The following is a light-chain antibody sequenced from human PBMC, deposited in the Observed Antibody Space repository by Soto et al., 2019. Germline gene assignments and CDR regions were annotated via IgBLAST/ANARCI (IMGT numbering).Light chain of an antibody. CDR3: AAWDNSLMGHV. CDR1: SSNIGTNT. Sequence: QLVLTQPPSTSATPGQSVSISCSGTSSNIGTNTVNWYRQLPGTAPKLLIYHNNQRPSGVPDRLSGSKSGSSASLVISGLQSDDEAVYYCAAWDNSLMGHVFGGGTKLTVL. CDR2: HNN. V-gene: IGLV1-44*01. J-gene: IGLJ2*01.